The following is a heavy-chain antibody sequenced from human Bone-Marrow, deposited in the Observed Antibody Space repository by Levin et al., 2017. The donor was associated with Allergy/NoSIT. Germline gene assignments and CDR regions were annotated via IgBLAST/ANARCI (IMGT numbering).Heavy chain of an antibody. CDR2: IKEDGNEK. CDR3: ARGDCSGGSCNSVPFY. V-gene: IGHV3-7*01. CDR1: RFTFSNYW. Sequence: GGSLRLSCAASRFTFSNYWMSWVRQAPGKGLEWVANIKEDGNEKNYVDSVKGRFTISRDNAKNSLYLQMNSLRAEDTAVYYCARGDCSGGSCNSVPFYWGQGTLVTVSS. J-gene: IGHJ4*02. D-gene: IGHD2-15*01.